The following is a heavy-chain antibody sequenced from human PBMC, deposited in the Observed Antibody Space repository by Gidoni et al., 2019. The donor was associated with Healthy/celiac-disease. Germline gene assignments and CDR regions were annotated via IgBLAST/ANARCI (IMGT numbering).Heavy chain of an antibody. V-gene: IGHV3-15*01. CDR3: TTDRDMITFGGVIVRGAFDI. Sequence: EVQLVESGGGLVTPGGSLGLSCAATGFQFSNACLSWVRQAPGKGLEGVGRIKSKTDGGTTDYAAPVKGRFTISRDDSKNTLYLQMNSLKTEDTAVYYCTTDRDMITFGGVIVRGAFDIWGQGTMVTVSS. J-gene: IGHJ3*02. CDR1: GFQFSNAC. CDR2: IKSKTDGGTT. D-gene: IGHD3-16*02.